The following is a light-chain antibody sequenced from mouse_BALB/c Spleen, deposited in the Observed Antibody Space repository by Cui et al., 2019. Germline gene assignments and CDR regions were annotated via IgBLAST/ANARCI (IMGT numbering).Light chain of an antibody. J-gene: IGKJ5*01. Sequence: RTQTLNFLLVSAGDRVTITCKASQSVRNDVVWYQQKPAQSPKLLIYYASNRYTGVPDRFTGSGYGTDFTCTISTVQAEDLAVYFCQQDYSSPLTFGAGTKLELK. V-gene: IGKV6-32*01. CDR2: YAS. CDR1: QSVRND. CDR3: QQDYSSPLT.